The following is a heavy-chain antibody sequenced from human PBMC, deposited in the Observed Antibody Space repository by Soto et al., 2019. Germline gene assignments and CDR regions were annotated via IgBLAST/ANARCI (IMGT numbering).Heavy chain of an antibody. CDR2: IYSGGTT. D-gene: IGHD3-22*01. CDR1: GFIVSSNY. CDR3: ARGGGSSGYYFYYFDY. J-gene: IGHJ4*02. V-gene: IGHV3-53*02. Sequence: EVQLVETGGGLIQPGGSLRLSCAASGFIVSSNYMSWVRQAPGKGLEWVSVIYSGGTTYYADSVKGRFTISRDNSKNTLYLQMNSLRVEDTAVYYCARGGGSSGYYFYYFDYWGQGTLVTVSS.